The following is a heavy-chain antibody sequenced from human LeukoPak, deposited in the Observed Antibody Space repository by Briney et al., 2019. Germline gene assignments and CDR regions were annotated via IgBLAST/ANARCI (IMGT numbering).Heavy chain of an antibody. D-gene: IGHD4-17*01. CDR3: ARGGGGSSTLTTYWFDP. CDR2: VYYSGST. V-gene: IGHV4-30-4*01. J-gene: IGHJ5*02. CDR1: GDSISGADYY. Sequence: SQTLSLTCTVSGDSISGADYYWSWIRQPPGKGLEWIAYVYYSGSTYYNPSLKSRLTISVDTSKNQFSLKLNSVTAADTAVYYCARGGGGSSTLTTYWFDPWGQGALVTVSS.